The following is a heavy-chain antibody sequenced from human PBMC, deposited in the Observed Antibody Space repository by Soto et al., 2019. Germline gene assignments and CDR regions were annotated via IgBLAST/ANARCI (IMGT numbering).Heavy chain of an antibody. CDR2: IRSKAYGGTT. Sequence: GGSLRLSCTASGFTFGDYAMSWFRQAPGKGLEWVGFIRSKAYGGTTEYAASVKGRFTISRDDSKRIAYLQMNSLKTEDTAVYYCTRVGAAWLRNLWFDPWGQGTLVTVSS. V-gene: IGHV3-49*03. CDR1: GFTFGDYA. J-gene: IGHJ5*02. CDR3: TRVGAAWLRNLWFDP. D-gene: IGHD5-12*01.